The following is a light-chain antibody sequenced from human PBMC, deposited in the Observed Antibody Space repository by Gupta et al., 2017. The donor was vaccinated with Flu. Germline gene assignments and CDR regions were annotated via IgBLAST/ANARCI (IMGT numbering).Light chain of an antibody. CDR2: DVT. CDR1: SNDVGGSNR. V-gene: IGLV2-11*01. J-gene: IGLJ1*01. CDR3: SSHAGSVTWV. Sequence: SAPTQARSVSGSPGQSVTISCTGSSNDVGGSNRVSWYQQRPGKAPKLILYDVTNRPAGVPARFSGSKSGNTASLTISALTEDEAADYYCSSHAGSVTWVFGTGTKVTVL.